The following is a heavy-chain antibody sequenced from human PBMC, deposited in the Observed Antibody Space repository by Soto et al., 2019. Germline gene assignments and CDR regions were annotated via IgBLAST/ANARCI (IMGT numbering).Heavy chain of an antibody. Sequence: PSETLSLTCAVYGGSLSGYYWSWIRQPPGKGLEWIGEINHSGSTNYNPSLKSRVTISVDTSKNQFSLKLSSVTAADTAVYYCARHSGHIFFDYWGQGTLVTVSS. D-gene: IGHD1-26*01. CDR1: GGSLSGYY. CDR3: ARHSGHIFFDY. J-gene: IGHJ4*02. CDR2: INHSGST. V-gene: IGHV4-34*01.